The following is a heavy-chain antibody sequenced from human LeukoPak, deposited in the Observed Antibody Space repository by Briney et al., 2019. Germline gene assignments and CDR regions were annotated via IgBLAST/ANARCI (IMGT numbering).Heavy chain of an antibody. CDR1: GYTFTSYA. CDR2: INAGNGNT. J-gene: IGHJ4*02. V-gene: IGHV1-3*01. CDR3: ARDYRRVAFDY. D-gene: IGHD4-11*01. Sequence: GESLKISCKASGYTFTSYAMHWVRQAPGQRLEWMGWINAGNGNTKYSQKFQGRVTITRDTSASTAYMELSSLRSEDTAVYYCARDYRRVAFDYWGQGTLVTVSS.